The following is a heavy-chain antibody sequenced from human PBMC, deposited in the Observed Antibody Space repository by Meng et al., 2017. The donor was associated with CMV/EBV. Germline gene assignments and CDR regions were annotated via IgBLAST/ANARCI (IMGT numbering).Heavy chain of an antibody. CDR1: GYTFTSYD. J-gene: IGHJ6*02. V-gene: IGHV1-8*01. CDR2: MNPNSGNT. CDR3: ARDRRLSVMDV. Sequence: ASVKVSCKASGYTFTSYDINWVRQATGQGLEWMGWMNPNSGNTGYAQKFQGRVTMTTDTSTSTAYMELRSLRSDDTAVYYCARDRRLSVMDVWGQGTTVTVSS. D-gene: IGHD2/OR15-2a*01.